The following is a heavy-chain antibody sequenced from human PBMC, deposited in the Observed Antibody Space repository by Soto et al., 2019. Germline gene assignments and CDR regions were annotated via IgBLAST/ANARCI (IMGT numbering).Heavy chain of an antibody. Sequence: SETLSLTCTVSGGSISNSDYYWGWIRQPPGKGLEWIGSIYYSGSTYYNPSLKSRVTISVDTSKNQFSLKLSSVTAADTAVYYCAREVIVVVPAATNAFDIWGQGTMVTVSS. CDR2: IYYSGST. J-gene: IGHJ3*02. D-gene: IGHD2-2*01. CDR1: GGSISNSDYY. CDR3: AREVIVVVPAATNAFDI. V-gene: IGHV4-39*07.